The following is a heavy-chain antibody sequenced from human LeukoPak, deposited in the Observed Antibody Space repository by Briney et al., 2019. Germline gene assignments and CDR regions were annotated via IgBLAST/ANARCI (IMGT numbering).Heavy chain of an antibody. CDR2: INPNSGAT. Sequence: ASVTVSYKASGCTFTGFHMHWVRQAPGQGLEWLGWINPNSGATNYAQRSQGRVTMTRDTSISTAYMELSGLRSDDTAVYYCARGAFSGYANAKYDTWGQGTLVTVSS. V-gene: IGHV1-2*02. D-gene: IGHD5-12*01. CDR1: GCTFTGFH. J-gene: IGHJ5*02. CDR3: ARGAFSGYANAKYDT.